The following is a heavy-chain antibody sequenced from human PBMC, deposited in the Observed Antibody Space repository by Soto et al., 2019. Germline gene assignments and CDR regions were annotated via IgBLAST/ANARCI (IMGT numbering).Heavy chain of an antibody. CDR2: ISSSSSYI. CDR3: ARDPPGVVVITTYALSTDYYGMDV. D-gene: IGHD3-22*01. V-gene: IGHV3-21*01. J-gene: IGHJ6*02. Sequence: GGALRLSCAASGFTFSRYSMNWVRQAPGKGLEWVSSISSSSSYIYYADSVKGRFTISRDNAKNSLYLQMNSLRVEDTAVYYCARDPPGVVVITTYALSTDYYGMDVWGQGTTVTVSS. CDR1: GFTFSRYS.